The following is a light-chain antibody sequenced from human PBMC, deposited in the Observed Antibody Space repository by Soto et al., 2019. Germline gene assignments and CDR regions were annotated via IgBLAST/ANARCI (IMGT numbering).Light chain of an antibody. CDR1: QSIAYY. CDR3: YQSSNSPMYT. V-gene: IGKV1-39*01. Sequence: DIQMTQSPSSLSASVGDRVTITCRASQSIAYYVNWFQQKPGKAPKLLIYAASSLQSGVPSRFSCSASGTDFILTISCLQPEDVATYYCYQSSNSPMYTFGQGTKVYI. J-gene: IGKJ2*01. CDR2: AAS.